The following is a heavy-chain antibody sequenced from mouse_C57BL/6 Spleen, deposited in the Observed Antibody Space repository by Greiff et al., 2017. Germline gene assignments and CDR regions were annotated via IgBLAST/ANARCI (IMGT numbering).Heavy chain of an antibody. Sequence: QVQLQQSGPELVKPGASVKISCKASGYAFSSSWMNWVKQRPGKGLEWIGRSYPGDGDTNYNGKFKGKATLTADKSSSTAYMQLSSLTSEDSAVYFCASEIYDYGSSYDYAMDYWGQGTSVTVSS. CDR2: SYPGDGDT. V-gene: IGHV1-82*01. D-gene: IGHD1-1*01. CDR1: GYAFSSSW. J-gene: IGHJ4*01. CDR3: ASEIYDYGSSYDYAMDY.